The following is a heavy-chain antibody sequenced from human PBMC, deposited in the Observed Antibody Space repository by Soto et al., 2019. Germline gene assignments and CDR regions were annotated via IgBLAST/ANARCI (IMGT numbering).Heavy chain of an antibody. V-gene: IGHV1-18*01. Sequence: QVQLVQSGAEVKKPGASVKVSCKASGYTFTNFGISWVRQAPGHGLEWMGWISTTNGKTNYAQNLQGRVTVTTDTSTSTAYMELRSLRSDDTAVYFCARDAYGDYEGSYFDYWGQGTRVTVSS. J-gene: IGHJ4*02. D-gene: IGHD4-17*01. CDR1: GYTFTNFG. CDR3: ARDAYGDYEGSYFDY. CDR2: ISTTNGKT.